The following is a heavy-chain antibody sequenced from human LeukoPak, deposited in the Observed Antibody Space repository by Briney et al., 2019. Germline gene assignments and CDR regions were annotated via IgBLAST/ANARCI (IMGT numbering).Heavy chain of an antibody. V-gene: IGHV3-74*01. D-gene: IGHD3-16*01. CDR1: GFTFSSYW. J-gene: IGHJ4*02. CDR3: ARSRYDYIWGIDY. CDR2: LNSDGSST. Sequence: PGGSLRLSCAASGFTFSSYWMHWVRQARGKGLVWVSRLNSDGSSTNYADSVKGRFTISRDNAKNTLYLQMNSLRDEDTAVFYCARSRYDYIWGIDYWGQGTLVTVSS.